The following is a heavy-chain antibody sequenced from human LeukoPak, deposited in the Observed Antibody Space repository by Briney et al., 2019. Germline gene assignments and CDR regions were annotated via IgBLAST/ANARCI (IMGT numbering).Heavy chain of an antibody. CDR2: IYYSGST. V-gene: IGHV4-59*01. J-gene: IGHJ5*02. CDR3: ARDLAAARFDP. CDR1: GGSISSYY. D-gene: IGHD6-13*01. Sequence: SETLSLTCTVSGGSISSYYRSWIRQPPGKGLEWIGYIYYSGSTNYNPSLKSRVTISVDTSKNQFSLKLSSVTAADTAVYYCARDLAAARFDPWGQGTLVTVSS.